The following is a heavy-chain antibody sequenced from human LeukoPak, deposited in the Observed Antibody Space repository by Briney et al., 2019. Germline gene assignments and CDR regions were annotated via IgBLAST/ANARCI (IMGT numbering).Heavy chain of an antibody. CDR3: ARNRGGSNWFDP. CDR1: GFTFGSYA. D-gene: IGHD3-16*01. J-gene: IGHJ5*02. CDR2: ISYDGSNK. V-gene: IGHV3-30-3*01. Sequence: GRSLRLSCAASGFTFGSYAMHWVRQAPGKGLEWVAVISYDGSNKYYADSVKGRFTISRDNSKNTLYLQMNSLRAEDTAVYYCARNRGGSNWFDPWGQGTLVTVSS.